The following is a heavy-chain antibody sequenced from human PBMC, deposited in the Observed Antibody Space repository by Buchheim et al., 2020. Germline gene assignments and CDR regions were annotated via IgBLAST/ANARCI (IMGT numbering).Heavy chain of an antibody. CDR1: GFTFSNYD. J-gene: IGHJ4*02. V-gene: IGHV3-23*01. Sequence: EVQLLESGGGLVQPGGSLRISCAASGFTFSNYDMNWVRQAPGKGPEWVSAIATNGGLTFYGDSVRGRFTVSRDNSKNTLSFQMNSLRADDTALYYCARRGPVGSGYFPLDYWGQGT. CDR2: IATNGGLT. CDR3: ARRGPVGSGYFPLDY. D-gene: IGHD3-22*01.